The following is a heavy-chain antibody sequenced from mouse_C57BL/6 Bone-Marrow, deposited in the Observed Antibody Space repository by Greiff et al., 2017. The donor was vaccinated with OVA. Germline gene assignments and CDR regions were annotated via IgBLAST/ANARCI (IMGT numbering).Heavy chain of an antibody. D-gene: IGHD4-1*01. CDR3: DNQETGTRGTWFAY. Sequence: VKLQESGPGLVAPSQSLSITCTVSGFSLTSYGVSWVRQPPGKGLEWLGVIWGDGSTNYHSALISRLSISTDNSKSQVFLKLNSLQTDDTATYYCDNQETGTRGTWFAYWGQGTLVTVSA. CDR2: IWGDGST. V-gene: IGHV2-3*01. CDR1: GFSLTSYG. J-gene: IGHJ3*01.